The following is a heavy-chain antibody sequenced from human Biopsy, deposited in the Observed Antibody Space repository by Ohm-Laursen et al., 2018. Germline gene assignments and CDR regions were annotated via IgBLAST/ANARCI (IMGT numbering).Heavy chain of an antibody. Sequence: SLRLSCSASRFSFSTYGFYWVRQAPGKGLEWVEAIWHGGTNKYYAESVKGRLTISRDNSKNTLYLQMNSLRAEDTAVYFCARCVPRVRAGGSAFDYWGQGTLVTVSS. CDR3: ARCVPRVRAGGSAFDY. CDR1: RFSFSTYG. V-gene: IGHV3-33*07. CDR2: IWHGGTNK. D-gene: IGHD2-2*01. J-gene: IGHJ4*02.